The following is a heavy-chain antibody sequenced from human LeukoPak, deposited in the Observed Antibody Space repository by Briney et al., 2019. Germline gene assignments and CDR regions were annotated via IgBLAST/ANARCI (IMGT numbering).Heavy chain of an antibody. CDR3: ARVYNSYYYYMDV. CDR1: GYTFDIYG. D-gene: IGHD1-14*01. CDR2: IATYSGKT. Sequence: GASVKVSCKASGYTFDIYGIAWVRQASGQGLEWMGWIATYSGKTDYAQNLQGRVTMTTDLSTGTAYMELRSLRSDDTAVYYCARVYNSYYYYMDVWGKGTPVTVSS. V-gene: IGHV1-18*01. J-gene: IGHJ6*03.